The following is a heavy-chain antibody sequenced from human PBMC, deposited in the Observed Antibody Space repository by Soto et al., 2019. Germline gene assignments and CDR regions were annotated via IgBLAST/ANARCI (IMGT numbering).Heavy chain of an antibody. CDR2: IYDSGSS. V-gene: IGHV4-30-4*08. CDR3: AREKGYISGPKNFDY. D-gene: IGHD5-12*01. CDR1: GASISSGDYF. Sequence: SETLSLTCTVSGASISSGDYFWSWIRQSPGKGLQWIGYIYDSGSSYYNPSLKSRVTMSVDTSKNQFSLRLSSVTAADTAVYYCAREKGYISGPKNFDYWGQGTLVTVSS. J-gene: IGHJ4*02.